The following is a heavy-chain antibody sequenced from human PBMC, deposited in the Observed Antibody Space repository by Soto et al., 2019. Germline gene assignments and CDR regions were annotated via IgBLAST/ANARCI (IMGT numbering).Heavy chain of an antibody. V-gene: IGHV3-21*01. CDR1: GFTFSRYS. Sequence: GGSLRLSCAASGFTFSRYSMNWVRQAPGKGLEWVSSISSTTNYIYYADSMKGRFTVSRDNAKNSVYLDMNSLSAEDTAVYYCARESEDLTSNFDYWGQGALVTVSS. J-gene: IGHJ4*02. CDR3: ARESEDLTSNFDY. CDR2: ISSTTNYI.